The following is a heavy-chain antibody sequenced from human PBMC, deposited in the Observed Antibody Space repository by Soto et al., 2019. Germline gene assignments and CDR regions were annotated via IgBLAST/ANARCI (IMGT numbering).Heavy chain of an antibody. Sequence: PSQTLSLTCAISGDSVSSNSAAWNWIRQSPSRGLEWLGRTYYRSKWYNDYAVSVKSRITINPDTSKNQFSLQLNSVTPEDTAVYYCAREIRFSSGSYSNWFDPWGQGTLVTVSS. CDR2: TYYRSKWYN. J-gene: IGHJ5*02. V-gene: IGHV6-1*01. CDR1: GDSVSSNSAA. CDR3: AREIRFSSGSYSNWFDP. D-gene: IGHD3-10*01.